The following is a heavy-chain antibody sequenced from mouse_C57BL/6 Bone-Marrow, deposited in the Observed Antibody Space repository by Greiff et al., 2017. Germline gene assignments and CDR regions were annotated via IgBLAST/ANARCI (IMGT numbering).Heavy chain of an antibody. Sequence: VQLQQPGAELVKPGASVKMSCKASGYTFTSYWITWVKQRPGQGLEWIGDIYPGSGSTNYNEKFKSKATLTVETSSSTAYMQLSSLTSEDSAVYYCARRGGGFAYWGQGTLVTVSA. CDR3: ARRGGGFAY. V-gene: IGHV1-55*01. J-gene: IGHJ3*01. CDR2: IYPGSGST. CDR1: GYTFTSYW.